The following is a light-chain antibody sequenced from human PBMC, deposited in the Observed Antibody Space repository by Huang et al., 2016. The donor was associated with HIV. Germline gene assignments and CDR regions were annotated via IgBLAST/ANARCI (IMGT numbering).Light chain of an antibody. J-gene: IGKJ2*01. Sequence: DIQMTPSPLSLSASVGDRVTITCRASQNINNYLNWYQQKPGKAPQLLIFSASNRHSGVASRFSGSASGPYFALTINGLQPDDFATYYGQQSYTTPKYTFGQGTNLDIK. CDR2: SAS. CDR3: QQSYTTPKYT. CDR1: QNINNY. V-gene: IGKV1-39*01.